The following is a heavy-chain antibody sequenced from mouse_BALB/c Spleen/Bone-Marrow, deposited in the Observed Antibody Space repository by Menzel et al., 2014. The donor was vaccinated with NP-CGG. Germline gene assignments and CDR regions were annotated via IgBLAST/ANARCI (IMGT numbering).Heavy chain of an antibody. J-gene: IGHJ2*01. D-gene: IGHD2-3*01. CDR3: ARDMGGLLFDY. V-gene: IGHV7-3*02. CDR2: IRNKAYSYTT. CDR1: GFTFXDYY. Sequence: DVQLVESGGGLVQPGGSLRLSCATSGFTFXDYYMNWVRQPPGKALEWLGFIRNKAYSYTTEYSASVKGRFTISRDNSQSILYLQMNTLRAEDSATYYCARDMGGLLFDYWGQGTTLTVSS.